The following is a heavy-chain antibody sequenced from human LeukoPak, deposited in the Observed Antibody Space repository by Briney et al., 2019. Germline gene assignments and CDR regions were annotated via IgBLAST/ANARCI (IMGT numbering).Heavy chain of an antibody. J-gene: IGHJ6*02. CDR1: GFTFSSYA. CDR3: AHLVWEYVGGLDV. D-gene: IGHD3/OR15-3a*01. CDR2: IYTNGRDT. V-gene: IGHV3-23*05. Sequence: GGSLSLSCAASGFTFSSYAMSWVRQAPGKGLEWVSGIYTNGRDTRYADAVKGRFTISRDNSKNTLYLQMHSLRVEDTAVYYCAHLVWEYVGGLDVWGQGTTVTVSS.